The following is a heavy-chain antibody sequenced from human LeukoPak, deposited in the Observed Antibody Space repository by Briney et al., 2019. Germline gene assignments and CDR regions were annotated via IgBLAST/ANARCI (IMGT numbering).Heavy chain of an antibody. V-gene: IGHV4-39*01. CDR2: IYYSGST. Sequence: SETLSLTCTFSGGSISSSSYYWGWIRQPPGKGLEWIGGIYYSGSTYYNPSLKSRVTISVDTSKNQFSLKLSSVTAADTAVYYCARRDFGTTGTGAFDIWGQGTMVTVSS. J-gene: IGHJ3*02. CDR1: GGSISSSSYY. CDR3: ARRDFGTTGTGAFDI. D-gene: IGHD1-1*01.